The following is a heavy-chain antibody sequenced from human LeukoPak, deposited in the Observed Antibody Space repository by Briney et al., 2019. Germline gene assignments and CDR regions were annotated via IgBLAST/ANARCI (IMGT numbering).Heavy chain of an antibody. CDR1: GGSISSYY. CDR3: AREGGSYYFDY. J-gene: IGHJ4*02. D-gene: IGHD1-26*01. V-gene: IGHV4-59*01. CDR2: IYYSGST. Sequence: SETLSLTCTVSGGSISSYYWSWIRQPPGKGLEWIGYIYYSGSTNYNPSLKSRVTISVDTSKNQFSLKLSSVTAADTAVYYCAREGGSYYFDYWGQGTLVTVSS.